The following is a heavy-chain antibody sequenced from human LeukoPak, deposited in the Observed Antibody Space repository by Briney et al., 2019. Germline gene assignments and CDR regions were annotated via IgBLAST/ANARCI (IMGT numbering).Heavy chain of an antibody. D-gene: IGHD3-3*01. CDR1: GYTFTSYD. V-gene: IGHV1-8*01. CDR3: ARENYDFWSGYLYYYYGMDV. J-gene: IGHJ6*02. CDR2: MNPNSGNT. Sequence: ASVKVSCKASGYTFTSYDINWVRQVTGQGLEWMGWMNPNSGNTGYAQKFQGRVTMTRNTSISTAYMELSSLRSEDTAVYYCARENYDFWSGYLYYYYGMDVWGQGTTVTVSS.